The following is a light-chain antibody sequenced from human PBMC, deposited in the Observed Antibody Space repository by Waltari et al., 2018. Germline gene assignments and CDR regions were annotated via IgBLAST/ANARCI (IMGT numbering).Light chain of an antibody. J-gene: IGKJ1*01. V-gene: IGKV1-5*03. CDR3: QQYNTYSRT. CDR1: QSISSW. Sequence: DIQMTQSPSTLSASGGDRVTITCRASQSISSWLAWYQQKPGKAPHPLIYKASTLESGVPSRFSGSASGTEFTLTISSLQPDDFATYYCQQYNTYSRTFGQGTKVEFK. CDR2: KAS.